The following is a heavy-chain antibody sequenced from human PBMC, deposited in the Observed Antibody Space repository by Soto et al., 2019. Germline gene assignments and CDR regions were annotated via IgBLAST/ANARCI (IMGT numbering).Heavy chain of an antibody. V-gene: IGHV2-5*02. D-gene: IGHD6-6*01. Sequence: QITLKESGPTLVKPTQTLTLTCSFSGFSLSTSGVNVGWIRQPPGKALEWLALIYSDDDKRYNPSLQSRLSITKDTSKNQVVLTATNVDPVDTATYYCAHRLVSASAFDYWGQGTLVTVSS. CDR1: GFSLSTSGVN. CDR2: IYSDDDK. J-gene: IGHJ4*02. CDR3: AHRLVSASAFDY.